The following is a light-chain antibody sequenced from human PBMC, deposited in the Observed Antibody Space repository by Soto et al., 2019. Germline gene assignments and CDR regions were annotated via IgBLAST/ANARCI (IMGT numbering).Light chain of an antibody. Sequence: DIQMTPSPSSLSASVGDRVSIPFRASQSISSYLNWYQQKPGKAPKLLIYAASSLQSGVPSRFSGSGSGTDFTLTISSLQPEDFATYYCQQSYSTPLTFGGGTKVDI. CDR3: QQSYSTPLT. J-gene: IGKJ4*01. CDR2: AAS. CDR1: QSISSY. V-gene: IGKV1-39*01.